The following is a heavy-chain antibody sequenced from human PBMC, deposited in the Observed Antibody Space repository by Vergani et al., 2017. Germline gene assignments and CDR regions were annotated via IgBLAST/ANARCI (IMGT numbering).Heavy chain of an antibody. V-gene: IGHV4-34*01. CDR3: ARVNTETNVHLYYYYYMDV. CDR1: GGSFTSYH. D-gene: IGHD4-11*01. CDR2: IDHTGRP. J-gene: IGHJ6*03. Sequence: QVQLQQWGGGLLTPSEILSLTCVVNGGSFTSYHWTWIRQSPGEGLEWVGDIDHTGRPDYNPSLKSRLTMSVDKFRNQFSLTLNSVTATDTAIYFCARVNTETNVHLYYYYYMDVWGQGTAVTVS.